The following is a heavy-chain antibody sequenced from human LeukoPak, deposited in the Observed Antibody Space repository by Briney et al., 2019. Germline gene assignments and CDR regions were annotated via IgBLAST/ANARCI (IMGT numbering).Heavy chain of an antibody. D-gene: IGHD2-2*01. CDR3: ARQVKCSSTSCPKRDAFDI. V-gene: IGHV1-18*01. CDR1: GYTFTSYG. Sequence: ALVKVSCKPSGYTFTSYGISWVRQAPGQGLEWRGWISAYNGNTNYAQKIQGRVTMTTDTSTSTAYMELRSLRSHDTAVYYCARQVKCSSTSCPKRDAFDIWSQGTMVTVSS. J-gene: IGHJ3*02. CDR2: ISAYNGNT.